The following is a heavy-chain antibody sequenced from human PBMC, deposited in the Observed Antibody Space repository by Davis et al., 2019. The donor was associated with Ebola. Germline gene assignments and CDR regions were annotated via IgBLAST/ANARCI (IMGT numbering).Heavy chain of an antibody. V-gene: IGHV3-30*02. D-gene: IGHD3-9*01. Sequence: GGSLRLSCAASGFTFSSYGMHWVRQAPGEGLEWVAFIRYDGINTYYADSVKGRFTISRDNSKNTLYLQMNSLRAEDTAVYYCARSYHDILTGYYYWGQGTLVTVSS. CDR1: GFTFSSYG. CDR2: IRYDGINT. CDR3: ARSYHDILTGYYY. J-gene: IGHJ4*02.